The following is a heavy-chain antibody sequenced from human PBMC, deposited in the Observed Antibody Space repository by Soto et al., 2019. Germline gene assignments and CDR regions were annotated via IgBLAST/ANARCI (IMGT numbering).Heavy chain of an antibody. J-gene: IGHJ6*02. V-gene: IGHV3-48*03. CDR3: ARVDSSLMDV. CDR2: ISSSGSTI. CDR1: GFTFSSYE. D-gene: IGHD6-13*01. Sequence: PGGSLRLSCAAPGFTFSSYEMNWVRQAPGKGLEWVSYISSSGSTIYYADSVKGRFTISRDNAKNSLYLQMNSLRAEDTAVYYCARVDSSLMDVWGQGTTVTVSS.